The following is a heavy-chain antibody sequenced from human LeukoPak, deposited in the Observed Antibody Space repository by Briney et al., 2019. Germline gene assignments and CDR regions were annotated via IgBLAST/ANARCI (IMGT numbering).Heavy chain of an antibody. CDR3: AEAVWFGEFDYYFFGLDV. D-gene: IGHD3-10*01. CDR2: ISGSGGDT. V-gene: IGHV3-23*01. CDR1: GFTFSSYA. Sequence: GGSLRLSCAAFGFTFSSYAMGWVRQAPGKGLEWVSAISGSGGDTYYADSVKGRFPFSRDNSKNTLYLQMNSLRPEDTALYYCAEAVWFGEFDYYFFGLDVWGQGTTVTVSS. J-gene: IGHJ6*02.